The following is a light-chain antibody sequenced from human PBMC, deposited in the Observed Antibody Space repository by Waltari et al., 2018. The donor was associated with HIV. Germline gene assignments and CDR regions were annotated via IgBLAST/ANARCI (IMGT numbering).Light chain of an antibody. V-gene: IGLV1-40*02. Sequence: QSVMPPPPSVSVAPMQRVPIPGTATNPNIPPANYIHWYQQLPPRAAPDLIYYNSNRPSGVPARLFGCTTCTSASLAVIGRLAEDEDDYYCCSSESSLREGVFGTGTKVTVL. CDR2: YNS. CDR1: NPNIPPANY. CDR3: CSSESSLREGV. J-gene: IGLJ1*01.